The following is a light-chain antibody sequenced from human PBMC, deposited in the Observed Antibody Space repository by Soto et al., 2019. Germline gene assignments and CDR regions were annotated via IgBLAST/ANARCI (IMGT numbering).Light chain of an antibody. J-gene: IGKJ1*01. CDR2: DAS. CDR3: QHYGGMWA. CDR1: QSITNR. V-gene: IGKV1-5*01. Sequence: DIQMTQSPSTLSASVGDRVTITCRASQSITNRLAWYQQKPGKAPKVLIYDASSLESGAPSRFSGSGSGTEFILTISSLQPEDFATYCCQHYGGMWAFGQGTKVDIK.